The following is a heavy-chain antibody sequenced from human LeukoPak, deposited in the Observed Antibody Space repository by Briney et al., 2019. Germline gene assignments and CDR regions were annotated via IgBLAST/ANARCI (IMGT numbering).Heavy chain of an antibody. D-gene: IGHD6-19*01. Sequence: PSETLSLTCTVSGGSISSYYWSWIRQPPGKGLGWIGYIYYSGSTNYNPSLKSRVTISVDTSKNQFSLKLSSVTAADTAVYYCARRGYYSGFYYFDYWGQGTLVTVSS. CDR3: ARRGYYSGFYYFDY. CDR1: GGSISSYY. CDR2: IYYSGST. V-gene: IGHV4-59*08. J-gene: IGHJ4*02.